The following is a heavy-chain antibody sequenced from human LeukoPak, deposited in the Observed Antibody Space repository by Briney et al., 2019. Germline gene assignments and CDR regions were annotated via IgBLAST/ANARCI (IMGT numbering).Heavy chain of an antibody. CDR1: GYTFTDYY. J-gene: IGHJ4*02. V-gene: IGHV1-2*02. Sequence: ASVKVSCKASGYTFTDYYMHWVRQAPGQGLEWMGWINPHSGGTDHAQKFQGGVTMTRDTSISTAYMELSRLRSDDTAVYYCARDMDSGPDFFDYWGLGTLVTVS. D-gene: IGHD1-26*01. CDR2: INPHSGGT. CDR3: ARDMDSGPDFFDY.